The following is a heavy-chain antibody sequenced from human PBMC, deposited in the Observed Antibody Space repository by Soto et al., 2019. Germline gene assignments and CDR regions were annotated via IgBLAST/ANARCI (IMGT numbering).Heavy chain of an antibody. CDR3: ARDGYDGSGSPYPDY. Sequence: SETLSLTCSVSGGSMSEYFWSWIRQSPGKGLEWIGYIYYLGSTDYNPSLKSRVTISVDTSKRQFSLRLTSVTTADTAVYYCARDGYDGSGSPYPDYWGPGTQVTVSS. D-gene: IGHD3-10*01. J-gene: IGHJ4*02. CDR2: IYYLGST. CDR1: GGSMSEYF. V-gene: IGHV4-59*01.